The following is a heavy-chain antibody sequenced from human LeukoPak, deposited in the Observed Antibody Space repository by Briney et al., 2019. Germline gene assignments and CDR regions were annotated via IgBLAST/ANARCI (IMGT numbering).Heavy chain of an antibody. D-gene: IGHD3-3*01. J-gene: IGHJ5*02. CDR2: VYYTGST. CDR1: GGSISSFY. Sequence: SETLSLTCTVSGGSISSFYWSWIRQPPGKGLEWIGYVYYTGSTNYNPSLKSRVTISVDTSKNQFSLKLSSVTAADTAVYYCARVPYSLYYDFWSGYYKDNWFDPWGQGTLVTVSS. V-gene: IGHV4-59*08. CDR3: ARVPYSLYYDFWSGYYKDNWFDP.